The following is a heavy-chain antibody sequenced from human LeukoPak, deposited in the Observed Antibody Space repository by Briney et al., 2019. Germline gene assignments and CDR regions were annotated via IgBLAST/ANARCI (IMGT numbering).Heavy chain of an antibody. CDR1: GFTFSSYA. D-gene: IGHD2-15*01. J-gene: IGHJ4*02. CDR3: AKTRSSSHQEGVDY. V-gene: IGHV3-23*01. Sequence: GGSLRLSCAASGFTFSSYAMSWVRQAPGKGLEWVSAISGSGGSTYYADSVKGRFTISRDNSKNALYLQMNSLRAEDTAVYYCAKTRSSSHQEGVDYWGQGTLVTVSS. CDR2: ISGSGGST.